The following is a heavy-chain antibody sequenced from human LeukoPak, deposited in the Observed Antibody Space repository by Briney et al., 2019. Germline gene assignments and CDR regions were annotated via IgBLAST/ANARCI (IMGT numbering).Heavy chain of an antibody. CDR3: GRLFDS. Sequence: SETLSLTCTVSGGAIISGNFYWGWVRQPPGKGLEWVGSINYSGTTYYNPSLRSRVSISVDTSRTQFFLGLNSVSAADTAVYYCGRLFDSWGQGILVTVSS. J-gene: IGHJ4*02. V-gene: IGHV4-39*01. CDR2: INYSGTT. CDR1: GGAIISGNFY.